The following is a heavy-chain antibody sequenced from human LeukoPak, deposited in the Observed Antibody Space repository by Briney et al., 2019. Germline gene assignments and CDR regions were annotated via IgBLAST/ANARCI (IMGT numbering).Heavy chain of an antibody. V-gene: IGHV3-23*01. CDR1: GFTFSRYA. Sequence: GGSLRLSCGASGFTFSRYAMSWVRQAPGKGLEWVSGISGTNGNTYYADSVKGRFTISRDNSKNPVYLQMNSLRAEDTALYYCAKDWEAVSGTPTAIDYWGRGTLVTVSS. CDR2: ISGTNGNT. CDR3: AKDWEAVSGTPTAIDY. D-gene: IGHD6-19*01. J-gene: IGHJ4*02.